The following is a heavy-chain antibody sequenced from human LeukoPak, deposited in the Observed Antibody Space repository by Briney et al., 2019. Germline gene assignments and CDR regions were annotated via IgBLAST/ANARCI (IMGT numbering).Heavy chain of an antibody. CDR3: ARDKDEDYDTSGMFQY. CDR1: GYTFTNFG. V-gene: IGHV1-18*04. Sequence: ASVNVSCKASGYTFTNFGISWVRQAPGQRPEWMGWISTYNGNTNYAQNLQDRVTLTTDTSTTTVYMELRSLRSDDTAVYYCARDKDEDYDTSGMFQYWGQGTLVSVSS. J-gene: IGHJ1*01. CDR2: ISTYNGNT. D-gene: IGHD3-22*01.